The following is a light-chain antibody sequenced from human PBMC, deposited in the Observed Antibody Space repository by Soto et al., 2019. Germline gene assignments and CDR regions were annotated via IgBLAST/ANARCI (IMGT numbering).Light chain of an antibody. V-gene: IGKV3-11*01. CDR3: QQRSNWPPYT. Sequence: EIVLTQSPATLSLSPGERATLSCRASQSVSSYLAWYQQKPGQAPRLLIYDASNRATGIPARFSGSGSGTDFKHTISSLEHEDFAVYYCQQRSNWPPYTFGQGTKLEIK. CDR1: QSVSSY. J-gene: IGKJ2*01. CDR2: DAS.